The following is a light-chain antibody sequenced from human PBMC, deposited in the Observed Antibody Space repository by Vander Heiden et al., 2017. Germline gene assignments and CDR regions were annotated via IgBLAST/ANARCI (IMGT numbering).Light chain of an antibody. V-gene: IGKV1-39*01. J-gene: IGKJ1*01. CDR2: AAS. CDR3: QQSDSTLGT. CDR1: QSIATY. Sequence: GDRVTIPCRASQSIATYLNWYQQKPGKAPKLLIYAASSLQSGVPSRFSGSGSGTDFTLTISSLQPEDFATYYCQQSDSTLGTFGQGTEVEIK.